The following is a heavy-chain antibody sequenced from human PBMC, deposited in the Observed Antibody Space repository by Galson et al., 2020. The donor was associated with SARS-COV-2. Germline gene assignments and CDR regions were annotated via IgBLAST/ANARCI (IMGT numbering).Heavy chain of an antibody. V-gene: IGHV4-59*08. CDR3: ARCARRQDGLPAALLDV. CDR1: GDSLTSYY. Sequence: ETSETLSLTCTVSGDSLTSYYWSWIRQTPGKGLEWIGYVYYSGNTNYNPSLKSRVTISVDTSRNQFSLKLRSVTAADTAVYYCARCARRQDGLPAALLDVWGQGTTVTVSS. D-gene: IGHD2-2*01. J-gene: IGHJ6*02. CDR2: VYYSGNT.